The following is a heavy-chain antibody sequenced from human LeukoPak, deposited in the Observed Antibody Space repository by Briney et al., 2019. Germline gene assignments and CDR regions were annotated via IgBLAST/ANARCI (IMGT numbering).Heavy chain of an antibody. CDR2: ISAYNGHT. J-gene: IGHJ3*02. V-gene: IGHV1-18*01. CDR1: GYTFTNYG. CDR3: ARDGHRRYHYDSSGREDAFDI. D-gene: IGHD3-22*01. Sequence: WASVKVPRKASGYTFTNYGISWVRQAPGQGLEWMGWISAYNGHTKYAQKVQGKVTMTRDTSTSTAYMELRSLRSDDTAVYYCARDGHRRYHYDSSGREDAFDIWGQGTMVTVSS.